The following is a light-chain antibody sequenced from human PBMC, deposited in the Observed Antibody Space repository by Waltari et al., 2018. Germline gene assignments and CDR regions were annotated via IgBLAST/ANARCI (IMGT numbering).Light chain of an antibody. CDR1: SSNIGNNY. CDR2: ENT. CDR3: GTWDSSLSGAV. V-gene: IGLV1-51*02. J-gene: IGLJ7*01. Sequence: QSVLTQPPSVSAAPGQRVTISRSGGSSNIGNNYVYWYRQFPGTAPKLLIYENTERPSGIPGRFSGSKSGTSATLDITGLQAGDEADYYCGTWDSSLSGAVFGGGTHLTVL.